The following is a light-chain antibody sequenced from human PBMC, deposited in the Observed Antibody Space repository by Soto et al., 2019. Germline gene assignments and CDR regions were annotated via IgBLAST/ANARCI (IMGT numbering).Light chain of an antibody. J-gene: IGKJ1*01. CDR2: GAS. CDR1: QSVSTNY. Sequence: EIVLTQSPGTLSLSPGERATLSCRASQSVSTNYLAWYQQKPGQAPRLLIYGASGRATGIADRFSGSGSGTDFTLTISGLEPEDFAVYYCQQYGRSPWTFGQGTKVEIK. CDR3: QQYGRSPWT. V-gene: IGKV3-20*01.